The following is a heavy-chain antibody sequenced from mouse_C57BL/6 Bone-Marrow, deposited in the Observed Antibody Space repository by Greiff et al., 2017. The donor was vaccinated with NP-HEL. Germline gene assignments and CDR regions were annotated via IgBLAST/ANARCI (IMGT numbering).Heavy chain of an antibody. V-gene: IGHV5-16*01. CDR2: INYDGSST. CDR1: GFTFSDYY. Sequence: EVKLMESEGGLVQPGSSMKLSCTASGFTFSDYYMAWVRQVPEKGLEWVANINYDGSSTYYLDSLKSRFIISRDNAKNILYLQMSSLKSEDTATYYCARENYYGSSVYWYFDVWGTGTTVTVSS. J-gene: IGHJ1*03. CDR3: ARENYYGSSVYWYFDV. D-gene: IGHD1-1*01.